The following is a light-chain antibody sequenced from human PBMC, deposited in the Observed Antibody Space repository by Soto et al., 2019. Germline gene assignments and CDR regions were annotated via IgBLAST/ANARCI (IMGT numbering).Light chain of an antibody. CDR1: QSVSSY. Sequence: EIVLTQSPATLSLSPGERATLSCRASQSVSSYLAWYQQKPGQAPRLLIYDASNRATGIPARFSGSGSGTDFTLTISSLEPEDFAVYYYQQRSNWVFTFGPGTKVDIK. V-gene: IGKV3-11*01. CDR3: QQRSNWVFT. J-gene: IGKJ3*01. CDR2: DAS.